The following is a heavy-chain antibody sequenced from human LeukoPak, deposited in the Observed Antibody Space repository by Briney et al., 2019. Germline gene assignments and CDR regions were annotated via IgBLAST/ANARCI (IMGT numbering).Heavy chain of an antibody. D-gene: IGHD6-6*01. CDR3: AKVLSIAARLAFDY. CDR2: IWYDGSNK. J-gene: IGHJ4*02. CDR1: GFTFSSYG. Sequence: GGSLRLSCAASGFTFSSYGMHWVRQAPGKGLEWVAVIWYDGSNKYYADSVKGRFTISRDNSKNTLYLQMNSLRAEDTAVYYCAKVLSIAARLAFDYWGQGTLVTVSS. V-gene: IGHV3-33*06.